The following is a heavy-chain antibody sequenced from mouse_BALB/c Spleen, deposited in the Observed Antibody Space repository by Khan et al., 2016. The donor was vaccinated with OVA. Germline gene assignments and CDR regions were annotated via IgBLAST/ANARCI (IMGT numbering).Heavy chain of an antibody. CDR1: GDSITSGY. J-gene: IGHJ3*01. CDR2: IIYTGYT. D-gene: IGHD2-12*01. CDR3: ARSTYRYAFVY. V-gene: IGHV3-8*02. Sequence: EVQLQEPGPSLVKPSQTLSLTCSVTGDSITSGYWNWIRKFPGNKLEYMGYIIYTGYTYYNPSLKSRISITRHPSKNQYYLQLSSVTDEDTATYYCARSTYRYAFVYWGQGTLVTVSA.